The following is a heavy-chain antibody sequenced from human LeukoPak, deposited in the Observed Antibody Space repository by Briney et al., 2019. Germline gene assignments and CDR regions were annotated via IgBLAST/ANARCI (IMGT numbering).Heavy chain of an antibody. CDR3: AGLGRGSYCFDY. D-gene: IGHD1-26*01. J-gene: IGHJ4*02. CDR1: GGSISSGDYY. V-gene: IGHV4-30-4*08. Sequence: SQTLSLTCTVSGGSISSGDYYWSWIRQPPGKGLEWIGYIYYSGSTYYNPSLKSRVTISVDTSKNQFSLKLSSVTAADTAVYYCAGLGRGSYCFDYWGQGTLVTVSS. CDR2: IYYSGST.